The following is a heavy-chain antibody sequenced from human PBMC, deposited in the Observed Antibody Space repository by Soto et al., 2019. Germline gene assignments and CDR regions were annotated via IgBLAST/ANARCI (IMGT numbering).Heavy chain of an antibody. CDR2: ISYDGSNK. V-gene: IGHV3-30-3*01. CDR3: ARAYEGDYSDF. Sequence: GGSLRLSCAASGFTFSSYAMHWVRQAPGKGLEWVAVISYDGSNKYYADSVKGRFTISRDNSKNTLYLQMNSLRAEDTAVYYCARAYEGDYSDFCGQGILVTVSS. J-gene: IGHJ4*02. D-gene: IGHD3-16*01. CDR1: GFTFSSYA.